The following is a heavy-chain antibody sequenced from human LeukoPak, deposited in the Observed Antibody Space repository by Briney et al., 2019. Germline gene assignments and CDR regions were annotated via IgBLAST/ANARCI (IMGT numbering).Heavy chain of an antibody. D-gene: IGHD5-12*01. Sequence: GGSLRLSCAASGFTFSSYWMSWVRQAPGKGLEWVANIKQDGSEKYYVDSVKGRFTISRDNAKNSLYLQMNSLRAEDTAVYYCASTTNSGYDHGRRAAYYYYGMDVWGQGTTVTVSS. V-gene: IGHV3-7*01. CDR3: ASTTNSGYDHGRRAAYYYYGMDV. CDR1: GFTFSSYW. CDR2: IKQDGSEK. J-gene: IGHJ6*02.